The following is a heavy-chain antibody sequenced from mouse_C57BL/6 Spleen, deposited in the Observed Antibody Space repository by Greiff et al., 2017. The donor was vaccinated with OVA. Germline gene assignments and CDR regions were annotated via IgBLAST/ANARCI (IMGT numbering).Heavy chain of an antibody. J-gene: IGHJ3*01. CDR2: INYDGSST. D-gene: IGHD1-1*01. CDR1: GFTFSDYY. Sequence: EVKLVESEGGLVQPGSSMKLPCTASGFTFSDYYMAWVRQVPEKGLEWVANINYDGSSTYYLDSLKSRFIISRDNAKNILYLQMSSLKSEDTATYYCARDGSDYYGSSSGGFAYWGQGTLVTVSA. CDR3: ARDGSDYYGSSSGGFAY. V-gene: IGHV5-16*01.